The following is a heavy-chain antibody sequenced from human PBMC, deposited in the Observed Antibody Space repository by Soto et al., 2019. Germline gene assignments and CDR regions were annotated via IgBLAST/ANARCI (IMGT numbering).Heavy chain of an antibody. D-gene: IGHD5-12*01. Sequence: ASVKVSCKASGYTFTSYGISRVRQAPGQGLEWMGWISAYNGKTNYAQNVQGRVTMTTDTSTRTAYMDLRSLRSDDTAVYYCARGGDVNYYHGMDVWGQGTTVTVSS. CDR1: GYTFTSYG. CDR2: ISAYNGKT. J-gene: IGHJ6*02. CDR3: ARGGDVNYYHGMDV. V-gene: IGHV1-18*01.